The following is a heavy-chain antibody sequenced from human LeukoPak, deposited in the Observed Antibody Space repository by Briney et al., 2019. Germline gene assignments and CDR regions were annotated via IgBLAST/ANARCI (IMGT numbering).Heavy chain of an antibody. Sequence: ASVKVSCKASGYTFTGYYMHWVRQAPGQGLEWMGWINPNSGGTNYAQKFQGRVTMTRDTSISTAYMELSRLRSDDTAVYYCARSQWLVNAFDVWGQGTMVTVSS. V-gene: IGHV1-2*02. J-gene: IGHJ3*01. CDR1: GYTFTGYY. CDR2: INPNSGGT. D-gene: IGHD6-19*01. CDR3: ARSQWLVNAFDV.